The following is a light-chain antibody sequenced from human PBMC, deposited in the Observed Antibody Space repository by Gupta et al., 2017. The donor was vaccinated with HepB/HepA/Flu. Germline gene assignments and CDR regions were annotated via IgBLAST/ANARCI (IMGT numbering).Light chain of an antibody. CDR2: IDD. Sequence: QSVLPQPHSASGTPGQRVTISCSGSNSNIGNNYVYWYQQIPGSAPKLLIQIDDQRPSGVPDRFSGSNSGTSASLAISGLRSEDDADYYGAACDDSLSVRWVFGGGTRVTVL. CDR3: AACDDSLSVRWV. CDR1: NSNIGNNY. V-gene: IGLV1-47*01. J-gene: IGLJ3*02.